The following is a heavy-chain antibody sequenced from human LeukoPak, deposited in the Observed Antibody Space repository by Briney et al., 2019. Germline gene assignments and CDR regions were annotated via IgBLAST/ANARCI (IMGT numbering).Heavy chain of an antibody. V-gene: IGHV3-21*01. Sequence: GGSLRLSCAASGFTFSSYAMNWVRQAPGKGLEWVSSISSSSSYIYYADSVKGRFTISRDNAKNSLYLQMNSLRAEDTAVYYCAREGYSSAYFDYWGQGTLVTVSS. D-gene: IGHD6-19*01. CDR1: GFTFSSYA. J-gene: IGHJ4*02. CDR3: AREGYSSAYFDY. CDR2: ISSSSSYI.